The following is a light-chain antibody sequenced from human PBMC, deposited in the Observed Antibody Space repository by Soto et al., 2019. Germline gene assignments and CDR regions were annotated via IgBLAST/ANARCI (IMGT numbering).Light chain of an antibody. Sequence: IQLTQSPSSLSASVGDRVTITCRASHDINSYLAWYQQKPGKAPKLLIYGASKLQTGVPSRFSGRGSGKDFTFTISSLQPDDSGTYYCQQFYDLPITFGQGTGLEI. J-gene: IGKJ5*01. CDR2: GAS. CDR3: QQFYDLPIT. V-gene: IGKV1-33*01. CDR1: HDINSY.